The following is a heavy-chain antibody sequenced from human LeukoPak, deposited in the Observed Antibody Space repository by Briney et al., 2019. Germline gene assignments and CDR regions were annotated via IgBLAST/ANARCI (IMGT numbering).Heavy chain of an antibody. J-gene: IGHJ4*02. CDR1: GGTFSSYA. V-gene: IGHV1-46*01. D-gene: IGHD6-19*01. CDR2: INPSGGST. CDR3: ARDGVAGIYYFDY. Sequence: GASVKVSCKASGGTFSSYAISWVRQAPGQGLEWMGIINPSGGSTSYAQKFQGRVTMTRDMSTSTVYMELSSLRSEDTAVYYCARDGVAGIYYFDYWGQGTLVTVSS.